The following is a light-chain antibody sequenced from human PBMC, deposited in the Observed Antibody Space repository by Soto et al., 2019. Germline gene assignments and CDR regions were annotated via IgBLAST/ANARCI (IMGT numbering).Light chain of an antibody. CDR1: QGINNY. J-gene: IGKJ3*01. Sequence: DIQMTQSPSSLSASVGDRVTVTCRASQGINNYLAWYQHKPGEVPNLLIYAASTLHSGVPSRFSGSGSGTDFTLTISSLQHEEVATYYCQKYDSDPFTFGPGTKVDIK. CDR3: QKYDSDPFT. CDR2: AAS. V-gene: IGKV1-27*01.